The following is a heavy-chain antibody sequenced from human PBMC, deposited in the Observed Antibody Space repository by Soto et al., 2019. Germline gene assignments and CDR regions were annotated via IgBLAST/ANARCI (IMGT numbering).Heavy chain of an antibody. CDR3: ARVPQQVRQYYYYHGMDV. D-gene: IGHD6-13*01. CDR2: INPSGGST. J-gene: IGHJ6*02. CDR1: GYTFTSYY. Sequence: GASVKVSCKASGYTFTSYYMHWVRQAPGQGLEWMGIINPSGGSTSYAQKFHGRVTMTRDTSTSTVYMELSSLRSEDTAVYYCARVPQQVRQYYYYHGMDVWGQGTTVTVSS. V-gene: IGHV1-46*03.